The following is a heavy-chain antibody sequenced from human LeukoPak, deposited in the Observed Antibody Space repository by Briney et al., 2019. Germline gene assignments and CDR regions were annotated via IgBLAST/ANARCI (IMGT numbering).Heavy chain of an antibody. V-gene: IGHV1-24*01. J-gene: IGHJ4*02. CDR2: FDPEDGGT. CDR3: ATARVRLGELSLPEVRDD. CDR1: VYTLTELA. D-gene: IGHD3-16*02. Sequence: ASVNVSCKVSVYTLTELATHWVRQAPGNGLEWMGAFDPEDGGTIYAQKFQGRITLTEDTSTDTAYMELRSLSSEDTAVYYCATARVRLGELSLPEVRDDWGQGTLISVSS.